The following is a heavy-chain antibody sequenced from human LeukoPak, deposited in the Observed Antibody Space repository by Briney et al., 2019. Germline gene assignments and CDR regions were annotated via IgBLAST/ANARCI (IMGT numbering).Heavy chain of an antibody. J-gene: IGHJ4*02. CDR1: GFTFSSYW. CDR3: ARDPGRKYSSPY. V-gene: IGHV3-7*01. D-gene: IGHD6-6*01. CDR2: IKQDGSEK. Sequence: GGSLRLSCAASGFTFSSYWMSWFRQAPGKGLEWVANIKQDGSEKYYVGSVKGRFTISRDNAKNSLYLQMNSLRAEDTAVYYCARDPGRKYSSPYWGQGTLVTVSS.